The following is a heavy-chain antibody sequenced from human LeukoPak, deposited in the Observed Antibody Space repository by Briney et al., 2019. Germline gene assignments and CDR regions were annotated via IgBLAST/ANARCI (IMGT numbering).Heavy chain of an antibody. D-gene: IGHD5-12*01. CDR1: GGSLSGSY. Sequence: SETLSLTCAVYGGSLSGSYWNWIRQPPGKGLEWIGESNHGGTTTYNPSLKSRVTMSVDTSKNQFSLKLSSVTAADTAVYYCARGLPKGLRRAFAIWGQGTMVTVSS. J-gene: IGHJ3*02. CDR2: SNHGGTT. V-gene: IGHV4-34*01. CDR3: ARGLPKGLRRAFAI.